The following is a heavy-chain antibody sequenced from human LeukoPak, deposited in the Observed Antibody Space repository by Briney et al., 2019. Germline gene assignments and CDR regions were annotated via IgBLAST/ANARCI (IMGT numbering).Heavy chain of an antibody. CDR1: GGSISSSSYY. CDR2: IYYSGST. D-gene: IGHD4-23*01. J-gene: IGHJ4*02. Sequence: SETLSLTCTVSGGSISSSSYYWGWIRQPPGKGLEWIGSIYYSGSTYYNPSLKSRVTISVDTSKNQFSLKLSSVTAADTAVYYCARASSFGTVVTSQIFDYWGQGTLVTVSS. V-gene: IGHV4-39*07. CDR3: ARASSFGTVVTSQIFDY.